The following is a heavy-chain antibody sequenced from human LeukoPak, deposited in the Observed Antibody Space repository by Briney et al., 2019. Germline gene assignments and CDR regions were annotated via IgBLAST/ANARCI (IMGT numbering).Heavy chain of an antibody. CDR3: ATGPFDY. V-gene: IGHV1-24*01. J-gene: IGHJ4*02. CDR1: GYTLTELS. Sequence: ASVKVPCKVSGYTLTELSMHWVRQAPGKGLEWMGGFDPEDGETIYAQKFQGRVTMTEDTSADTAYMELSSLRSGDTAVYYCATGPFDYWGQGTLVTVSS. CDR2: FDPEDGET.